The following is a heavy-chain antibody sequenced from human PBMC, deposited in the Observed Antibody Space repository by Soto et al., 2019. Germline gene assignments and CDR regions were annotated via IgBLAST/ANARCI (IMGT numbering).Heavy chain of an antibody. CDR3: ARGVFGSGNYYTGPSAFDI. CDR2: TVPVFNAP. Sequence: QAQLEQSGAEVKKPGSSVKVSCMASGGTLSDHGVAWLRQAPGQGLEWMGGTVPVFNAPKYAPKFQGRVTIAADKSTDIAYMELSSLRSEDTALYYCARGVFGSGNYYTGPSAFDIWGQGTMVIVSS. V-gene: IGHV1-69*06. CDR1: GGTLSDHG. J-gene: IGHJ3*02. D-gene: IGHD3-10*01.